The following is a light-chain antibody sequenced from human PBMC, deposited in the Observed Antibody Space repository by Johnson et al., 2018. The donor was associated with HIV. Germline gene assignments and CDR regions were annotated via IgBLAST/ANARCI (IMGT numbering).Light chain of an antibody. CDR2: RNN. CDR1: SSNIGSNT. Sequence: QSVLTQPPSASGTPGQRVTISCYGSSSNIGSNTVNWYQQLPGTAPKLLIYRNNQRPSGVPDRFSGSKSGTSASLAISGLQAEDEADYYCAAWDDSMNGSYVFGTGTKVTVL. CDR3: AAWDDSMNGSYV. J-gene: IGLJ1*01. V-gene: IGLV1-44*01.